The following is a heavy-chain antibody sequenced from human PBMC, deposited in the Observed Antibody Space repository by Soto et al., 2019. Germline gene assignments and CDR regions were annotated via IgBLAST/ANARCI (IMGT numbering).Heavy chain of an antibody. V-gene: IGHV5-51*01. CDR2: IYPDDSQT. Sequence: LGESLKISCKGSGYKFSDYWIGWVRQMPGKGLEWMGIIYPDDSQTRYSPSFQGQVTISADKSISTASLQWSSLKASDTAIYYCARYNAPTLAGNWFDPWGQGTLVTVSS. CDR3: ARYNAPTLAGNWFDP. D-gene: IGHD1-20*01. J-gene: IGHJ5*02. CDR1: GYKFSDYW.